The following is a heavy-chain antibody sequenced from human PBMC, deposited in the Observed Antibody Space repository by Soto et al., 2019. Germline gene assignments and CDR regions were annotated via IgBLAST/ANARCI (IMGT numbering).Heavy chain of an antibody. D-gene: IGHD4-17*01. V-gene: IGHV5-51*01. CDR2: IYPGDSDT. Sequence: GASLKISCNGSGYSFTSYWIGWVRQMPGKGLEWMGIIYPGDSDTRYSPSFQGQFTISADKSISTAYLQWSSLKASDTAMYYCARDSVRDYLYYYYGMDVWGQGTTVTVSS. J-gene: IGHJ6*02. CDR3: ARDSVRDYLYYYYGMDV. CDR1: GYSFTSYW.